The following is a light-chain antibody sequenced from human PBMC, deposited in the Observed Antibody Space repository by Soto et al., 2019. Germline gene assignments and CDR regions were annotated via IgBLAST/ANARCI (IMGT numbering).Light chain of an antibody. CDR3: AAWDDSLNSVL. CDR1: RSNIGTNP. CDR2: TNT. V-gene: IGLV1-44*01. Sequence: QSVLTQPPSASGTPGQSVSISCSGSRSNIGTNPVNWYQQLPGTAPKLLLYTNTQRPSGVPDRFSASRSGTSASLAISGLQSEDEADYYCAAWDDSLNSVLFGGGTKLTVL. J-gene: IGLJ2*01.